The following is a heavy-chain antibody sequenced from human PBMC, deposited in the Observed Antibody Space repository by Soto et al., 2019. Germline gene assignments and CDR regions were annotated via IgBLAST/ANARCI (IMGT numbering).Heavy chain of an antibody. CDR2: IRSKAYGGTT. J-gene: IGHJ4*02. CDR1: GFTFGDYA. Sequence: SGGSLRLSCTAPGFTFGDYAMSWVRQAPGKGLEWVGFIRSKAYGGTTEYAASVKGRFTISRDDSKSIAYLQMNSLKTEDTAVYYCRVPGVVIIQYYFDYWGQGTLVTVSS. CDR3: RVPGVVIIQYYFDY. V-gene: IGHV3-49*04. D-gene: IGHD3-3*01.